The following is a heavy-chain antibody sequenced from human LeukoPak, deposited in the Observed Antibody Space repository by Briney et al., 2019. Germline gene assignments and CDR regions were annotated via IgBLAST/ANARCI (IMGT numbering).Heavy chain of an antibody. Sequence: NPSETLSLTCTVSGGSISSSSYYWGWIRQPPGKGLEWIGSIYQSGSTYYNPSLKSRVTISVDTSKNQISLKLSSVTAADTAVYFCARVPGPNWFDPWGQGTLVTVSS. CDR1: GGSISSSSYY. CDR3: ARVPGPNWFDP. V-gene: IGHV4-39*07. J-gene: IGHJ5*02. CDR2: IYQSGST.